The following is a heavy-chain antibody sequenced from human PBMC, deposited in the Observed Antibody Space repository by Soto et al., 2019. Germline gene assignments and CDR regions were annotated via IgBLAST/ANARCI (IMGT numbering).Heavy chain of an antibody. J-gene: IGHJ4*02. D-gene: IGHD5-18*01. V-gene: IGHV4-31*03. CDR3: ARGRGYSYGPYYFHY. CDR1: GGSISSEGYY. CDR2: IYYSGTT. Sequence: SETLSLTCTVSGGSISSEGYYWSWFRQLPGKGLEWIGDIYYSGTTYHNPSLRSRLTISGDASKNQFSLKLSSVTAADTALYYCARGRGYSYGPYYFHYWGQATLVTVSS.